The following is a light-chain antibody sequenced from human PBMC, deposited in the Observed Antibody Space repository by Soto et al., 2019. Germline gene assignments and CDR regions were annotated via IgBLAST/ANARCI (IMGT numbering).Light chain of an antibody. CDR3: QQYDNWPLT. J-gene: IGKJ4*01. CDR2: DTS. CDR1: QSVSSH. V-gene: IGKV3-15*01. Sequence: RVMTQSPVTLSVSPGESATLSCRASQSVSSHVAWYQQKAGRAPRLLIYDTSSRVTGVPARFSGSGSETEFTLTISGLQSEDFAVYYCQQYDNWPLTFGGGNTLQIK.